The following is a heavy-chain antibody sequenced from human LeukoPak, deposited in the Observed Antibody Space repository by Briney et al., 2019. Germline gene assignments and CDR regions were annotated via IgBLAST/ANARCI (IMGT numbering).Heavy chain of an antibody. V-gene: IGHV4-61*02. CDR3: ARGGGSYANFDY. CDR1: GVSISSGSYY. D-gene: IGHD1-26*01. J-gene: IGHJ4*02. Sequence: PSQTLSLTCTVSGVSISSGSYYWSWIRQPAGKGLEWIGRIYTSGSTNYNPSLKSRVTISVDTSKNQFSLKLSSVTAADTAVYYCARGGGSYANFDYWGQGTLVTVSS. CDR2: IYTSGST.